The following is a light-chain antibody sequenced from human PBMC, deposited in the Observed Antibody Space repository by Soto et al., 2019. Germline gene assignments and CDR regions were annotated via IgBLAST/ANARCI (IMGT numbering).Light chain of an antibody. J-gene: IGKJ3*01. CDR1: QRISSY. CDR3: QQSYSTLFT. V-gene: IGKV1-39*01. CDR2: AAS. Sequence: DIQMTQSPSSLSASVGDRVTITCRARQRISSYLNWYQQKPGKAPKLLIYAASSLQSGVPSRFSGSGSGTDFTLTISSLQPEDFATYYCQQSYSTLFTFGPGTKVDIK.